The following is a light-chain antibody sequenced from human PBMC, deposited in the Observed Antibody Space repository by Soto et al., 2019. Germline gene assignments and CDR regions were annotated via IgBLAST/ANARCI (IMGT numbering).Light chain of an antibody. V-gene: IGLV2-8*01. J-gene: IGLJ2*01. CDR3: SSYATSNNVV. CDR2: EVT. CDR1: SSDVGGYSY. Sequence: QSALTQPPSASGSPGQSVTISCTGTSSDVGGYSYVSWYQQHPGGAPKLIIYEVTKRPSGVPDRFSGSRSGNTASLTVSGLQAEDEGDYYCSSYATSNNVVFGGGTKLTVL.